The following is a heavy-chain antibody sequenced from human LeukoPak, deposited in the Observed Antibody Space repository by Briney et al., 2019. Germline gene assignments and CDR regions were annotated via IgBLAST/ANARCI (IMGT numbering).Heavy chain of an antibody. CDR1: GGSVNSGSYY. CDR2: IYYSGST. Sequence: PSETLSLTCTVSGGSVNSGSYYWSWMRQPPGKGLEWVGYIYYSGSTKYNPSLKSRVTISLDASKNQFSLKLTSVTAADTAVYYCARDIIMVRAYFNPWGQGTRVTVS. CDR3: ARDIIMVRAYFNP. D-gene: IGHD3-10*01. J-gene: IGHJ5*02. V-gene: IGHV4-61*01.